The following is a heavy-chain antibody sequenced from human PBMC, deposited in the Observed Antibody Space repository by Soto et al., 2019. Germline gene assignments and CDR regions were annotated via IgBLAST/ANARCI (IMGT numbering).Heavy chain of an antibody. CDR2: ISYDGSNK. CDR3: AKDLGTLYYDILTGYYGMDV. CDR1: GFTFSSYG. D-gene: IGHD3-9*01. Sequence: GGSLRLSCAASGFTFSSYGVHWVRQAPGKGLEWVAVISYDGSNKYYADSVKGRFTISRDNSKNTLYLQMSSLRAEDTAVYYCAKDLGTLYYDILTGYYGMDVWGQGTTVTVSS. V-gene: IGHV3-30*18. J-gene: IGHJ6*02.